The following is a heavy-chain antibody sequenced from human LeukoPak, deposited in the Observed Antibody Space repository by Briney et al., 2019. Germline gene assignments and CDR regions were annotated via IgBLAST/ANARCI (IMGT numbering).Heavy chain of an antibody. CDR2: IIPIFGTA. D-gene: IGHD3-10*01. J-gene: IGHJ5*02. CDR3: ARGGDYYGSGSYYGFFDP. Sequence: ASVKVSCKASGGTFSSYAISWVRQAPGQGLEWMGGIIPIFGTANYAQKFQGRVTITADESTSTAYMELSSLRSEDTAVYYCARGGDYYGSGSYYGFFDPWGQGTLVTVSS. CDR1: GGTFSSYA. V-gene: IGHV1-69*13.